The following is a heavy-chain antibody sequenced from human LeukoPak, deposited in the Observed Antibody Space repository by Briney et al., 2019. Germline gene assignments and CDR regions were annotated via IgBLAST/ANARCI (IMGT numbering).Heavy chain of an antibody. CDR2: IYYSGST. CDR3: ARDNVGWFDR. J-gene: IGHJ5*02. Sequence: SETLSLTCTVSGGSISTYYWSWIRQPPGKGLEWIGYIYYSGSTNYNPSLKSRVTISVDTSKNQISLKLSSVTAADTAVYYYARDNVGWFDRWGQGTLVTVSS. CDR1: GGSISTYY. V-gene: IGHV4-59*01. D-gene: IGHD2-15*01.